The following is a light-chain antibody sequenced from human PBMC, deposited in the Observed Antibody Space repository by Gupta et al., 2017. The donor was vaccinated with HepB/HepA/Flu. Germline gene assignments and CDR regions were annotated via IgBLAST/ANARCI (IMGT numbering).Light chain of an antibody. J-gene: IGKJ4*01. CDR3: QQTYSTPFT. CDR2: AAS. Sequence: IQMTQSPSSLPASEGDRVTITCRASQSVSSYFNWYQQKPGKAPKLLIFAASNLQSGVPPRFSGSGSGTDFTLTISSLQPEDFATYYCQQTYSTPFTFGGGTRVEIK. V-gene: IGKV1-39*01. CDR1: QSVSSY.